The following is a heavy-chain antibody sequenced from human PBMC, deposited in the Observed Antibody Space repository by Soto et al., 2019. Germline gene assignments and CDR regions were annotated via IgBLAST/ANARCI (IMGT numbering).Heavy chain of an antibody. V-gene: IGHV1-69*01. J-gene: IGHJ6*02. Sequence: QVQLVQSGAEVKKPGSSVKVSCKASGGTFSSYAISWVRQAPGQGLEWMGGIIPIFGTANYAQKFQGRVTSTADESTSTAYMELSSLRSEDTAVYYCARDKGYGDYEDYYYGMDVWGQGTTVTVSS. D-gene: IGHD4-17*01. CDR2: IIPIFGTA. CDR1: GGTFSSYA. CDR3: ARDKGYGDYEDYYYGMDV.